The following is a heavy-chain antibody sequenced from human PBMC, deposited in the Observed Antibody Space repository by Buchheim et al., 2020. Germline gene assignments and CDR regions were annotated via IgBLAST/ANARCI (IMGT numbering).Heavy chain of an antibody. CDR1: GGSISSGGYY. D-gene: IGHD3-10*01. V-gene: IGHV4-31*03. J-gene: IGHJ4*02. Sequence: QVQLQESGPGLVKPSQTLSLTCTVSGGSISSGGYYWSWIRQHPGKGLEWIGYIYYSGSTYYNPSLKSRVTISVDTSKNQFSLKLSSVTAADTAVYYCARDRGTYYYGSGRFRGYYFDYWGQGTL. CDR3: ARDRGTYYYGSGRFRGYYFDY. CDR2: IYYSGST.